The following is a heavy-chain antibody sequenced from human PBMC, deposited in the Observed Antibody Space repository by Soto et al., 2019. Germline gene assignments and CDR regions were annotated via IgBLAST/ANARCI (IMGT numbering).Heavy chain of an antibody. Sequence: GGSLRLSCAASGFTFSSYAMSWVRQAPGKGLEWVSATSGSGGSTYYADSVKGRFTISRDNSKNTLYLQMNSLRAEDTAVYYCAKRGLSRGGMDVWGQGTTVTVSS. D-gene: IGHD3-10*01. CDR2: TSGSGGST. V-gene: IGHV3-23*01. J-gene: IGHJ6*02. CDR3: AKRGLSRGGMDV. CDR1: GFTFSSYA.